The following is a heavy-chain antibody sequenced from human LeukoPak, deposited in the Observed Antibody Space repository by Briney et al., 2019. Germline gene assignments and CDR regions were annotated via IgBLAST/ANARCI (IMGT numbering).Heavy chain of an antibody. Sequence: SETLSLTCAVYGGSFSGFHWSWIRQPPGKGLEWIGEINHGGSTKYNPSLKSRVTISVDTSKNQLSLKLSSVPAADTAVYYCARASGPWYFDLWGRGTPVTVSS. CDR3: ARASGPWYFDL. V-gene: IGHV4-34*01. J-gene: IGHJ2*01. D-gene: IGHD3-10*01. CDR1: GGSFSGFH. CDR2: INHGGST.